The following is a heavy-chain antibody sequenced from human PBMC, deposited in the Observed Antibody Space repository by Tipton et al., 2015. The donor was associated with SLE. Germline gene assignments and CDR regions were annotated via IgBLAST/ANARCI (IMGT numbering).Heavy chain of an antibody. Sequence: GSLRLSCAASGFTFSNYGMSWVRQAPGKGLEWVSAISGIGSSTYYADSVKGRFTISRDNSKKTLYLQMDSLRAEDTAVYYCAKKGYYDSSGYFDYWGQGTLVTVSS. CDR2: ISGIGSST. D-gene: IGHD3-22*01. CDR1: GFTFSNYG. CDR3: AKKGYYDSSGYFDY. V-gene: IGHV3-23*01. J-gene: IGHJ4*02.